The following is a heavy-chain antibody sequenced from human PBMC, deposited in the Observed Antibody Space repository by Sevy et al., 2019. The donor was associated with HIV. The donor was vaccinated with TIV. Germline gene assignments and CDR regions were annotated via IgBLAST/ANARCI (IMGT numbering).Heavy chain of an antibody. CDR3: ARGHGGNGSGPDDAFDI. CDR1: GFTFSRYD. V-gene: IGHV3-13*01. CDR2: IGTLHDT. Sequence: GGSLRLSCAASGFTFSRYDMHWVRQVTGKGLEWVAAIGTLHDTFYADSVKGRFTISRESATQSLFLQMNSLRVGDTAVYYCARGHGGNGSGPDDAFDIWGQGTMVTVSS. J-gene: IGHJ3*02. D-gene: IGHD3-10*01.